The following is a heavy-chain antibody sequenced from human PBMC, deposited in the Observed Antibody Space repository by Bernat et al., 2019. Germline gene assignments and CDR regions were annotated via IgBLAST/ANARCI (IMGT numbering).Heavy chain of an antibody. V-gene: IGHV4-39*01. CDR1: GGSISSSSSY. J-gene: IGHJ3*02. CDR3: ARWRSRLATIGSFDI. CDR2: IYYSGST. Sequence: QLQLQESGPGLVKPSETLSLTCTVSGGSISSSSSYWGWIRQPPGKGLEWIGSIYYSGSTYYNPSLESPVTISVDASQTQFSLMLSSVPAADSAVYYCARWRSRLATIGSFDIWGLGTMVTVSS. D-gene: IGHD1-26*01.